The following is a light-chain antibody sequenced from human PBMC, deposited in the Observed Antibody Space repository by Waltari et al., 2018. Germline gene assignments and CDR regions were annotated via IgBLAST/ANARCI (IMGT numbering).Light chain of an antibody. J-gene: IGLJ3*02. CDR2: SNN. Sequence: QSVLTQPPSASGTPGQRVTISCSGRNSNIGSNYVCWYQQFPGTAPKLLIYSNNQRPSGVPDRFSCSKSGTAASLAISGLRSEDEADYYCASCDDYLGGWEFDGGTKVTVL. V-gene: IGLV1-47*02. CDR3: ASCDDYLGGWE. CDR1: NSNIGSNY.